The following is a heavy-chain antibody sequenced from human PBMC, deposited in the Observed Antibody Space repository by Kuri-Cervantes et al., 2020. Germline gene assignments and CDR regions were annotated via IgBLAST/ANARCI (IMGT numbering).Heavy chain of an antibody. CDR1: GFTFDSYA. J-gene: IGHJ4*02. CDR2: ISISGSTI. D-gene: IGHD6-19*01. Sequence: GGSLRLSCAASGFTFDSYAMSWVRQAPGKGLEWVSYISISGSTIYYADSVKGRFTISRDNAKNSLYLQMNSLRAEDTAVYYCARDFIAVAGTPFDYWGQGTLVTVSS. V-gene: IGHV3-48*01. CDR3: ARDFIAVAGTPFDY.